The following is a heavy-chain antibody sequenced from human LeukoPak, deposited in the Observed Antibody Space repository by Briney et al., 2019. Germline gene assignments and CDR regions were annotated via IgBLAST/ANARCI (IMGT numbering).Heavy chain of an antibody. Sequence: LSLTCAVYGVSFSGYYWSWIRQTPGKGLEWLSYISTRDNTIQYADSVKGRFTISRDNANNSVFLQMNNLRAEDSAIYYCARGARWAYYFDYWGQGSLVTVSS. CDR2: ISTRDNTI. V-gene: IGHV3-11*01. D-gene: IGHD4-23*01. CDR1: GVSFSGYY. CDR3: ARGARWAYYFDY. J-gene: IGHJ4*02.